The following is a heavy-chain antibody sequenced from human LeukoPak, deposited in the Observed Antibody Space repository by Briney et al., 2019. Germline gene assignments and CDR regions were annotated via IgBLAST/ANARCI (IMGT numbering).Heavy chain of an antibody. D-gene: IGHD4-17*01. CDR1: GASISSYF. Sequence: PSETLSLTCTVSGASISSYFWGWIRQPPGKGLEWIGYIFYTGSTNYNPPLKSRVTISLDTSKNQFSLRLSSVTAADTAVYFCARRAYGDYYFDYWGQGTLVTVSS. CDR3: ARRAYGDYYFDY. J-gene: IGHJ4*02. V-gene: IGHV4-59*01. CDR2: IFYTGST.